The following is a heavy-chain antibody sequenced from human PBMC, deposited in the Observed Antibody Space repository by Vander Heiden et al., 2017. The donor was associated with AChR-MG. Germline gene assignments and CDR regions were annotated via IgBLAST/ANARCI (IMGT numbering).Heavy chain of an antibody. CDR1: RFTFSSFA. J-gene: IGHJ4*01. D-gene: IGHD6-19*01. V-gene: IGHV3-23*01. Sequence: EVQLLESGGGLVQPGVSLRLSCAVSRFTFSSFAMSWVRQAPGKGLEWVSAVSGSGGSTYYADSVKGRFTISRDNSKNTLYLQMNSLRAEDTAVYYCAKDQDKGGWLVEYYFDYWGHGSLVADSS. CDR2: VSGSGGST. CDR3: AKDQDKGGWLVEYYFDY.